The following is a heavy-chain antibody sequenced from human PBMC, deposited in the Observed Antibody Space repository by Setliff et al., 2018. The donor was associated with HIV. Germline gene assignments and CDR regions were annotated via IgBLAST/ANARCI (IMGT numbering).Heavy chain of an antibody. V-gene: IGHV4-34*01. D-gene: IGHD2-21*02. CDR3: ATLDHSGGNFLAY. J-gene: IGHJ4*02. Sequence: SETLSLTCGVSGGSFSGHYWSWIRQTPGKGLEWIGEISQNGDTIYNPSLKSRITISLDTSKEQFSLELSSATAADTAVYYCATLDHSGGNFLAYWGQGSLVTVSS. CDR2: ISQNGDT. CDR1: GGSFSGHY.